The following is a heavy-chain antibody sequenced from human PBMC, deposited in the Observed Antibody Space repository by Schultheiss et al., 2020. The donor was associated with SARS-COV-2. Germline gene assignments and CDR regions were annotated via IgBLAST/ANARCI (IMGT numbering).Heavy chain of an antibody. CDR2: IYYSGNT. CDR3: ARDSRVGRPGGVLDY. Sequence: SQTLSLTCTVSGGALSIHSWSWIRQPPGKGLVWIGYIYYSGNTNYNPSLKSRVTIPVDTSKNQFSLRLTSVTAADTAVYYCARDSRVGRPGGVLDYWGQGTLVTVSS. V-gene: IGHV4-59*11. D-gene: IGHD3-10*01. CDR1: GGALSIHS. J-gene: IGHJ4*02.